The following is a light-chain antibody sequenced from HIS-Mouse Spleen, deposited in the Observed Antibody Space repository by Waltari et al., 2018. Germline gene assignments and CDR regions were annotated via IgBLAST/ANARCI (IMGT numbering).Light chain of an antibody. J-gene: IGLJ2*01. Sequence: QSALTQPRSVSGSPGQSVTISCTGTRSAVGGYNYVPCYQQHPGKAPKLIIYDVSKRPSGVPDRFSGSKSGNTASLTISGLQAEDEADYYCCSYAGSYTLVFGGGTKLTVL. CDR2: DVS. CDR1: RSAVGGYNY. V-gene: IGLV2-11*01. CDR3: CSYAGSYTLV.